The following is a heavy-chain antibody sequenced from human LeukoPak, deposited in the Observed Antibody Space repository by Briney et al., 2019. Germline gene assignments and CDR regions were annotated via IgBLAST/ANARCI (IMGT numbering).Heavy chain of an antibody. J-gene: IGHJ4*02. CDR1: GDSIRSYY. CDR3: ARDRSPGWVTTFEY. V-gene: IGHV4-59*01. CDR2: ISDSGTT. D-gene: IGHD3-3*01. Sequence: WETLSLTCTVSGDSIRSYYWSWIRQPPGKGLEWIGYISDSGTTSYNPSLKSRVTISVDTSKNQFSLKLNSVTAADTAVYYCARDRSPGWVTTFEYWGQGILVSVSS.